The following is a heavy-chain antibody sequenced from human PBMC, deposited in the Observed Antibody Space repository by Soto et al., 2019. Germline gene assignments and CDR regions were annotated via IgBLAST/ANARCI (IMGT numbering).Heavy chain of an antibody. J-gene: IGHJ4*02. CDR1: GFTFSSYA. D-gene: IGHD6-19*01. CDR3: ATYRALAVAGSV. CDR2: ISGSGGST. V-gene: IGHV3-23*01. Sequence: GGSLRLSCAASGFTFSSYAMSWVRQAPGKGLEWVSAISGSGGSTYYADSVKGRFTISRDNSKNTLYLQMNSLRAEDTAVYYCATYRALAVAGSVWGQGTLVTVSS.